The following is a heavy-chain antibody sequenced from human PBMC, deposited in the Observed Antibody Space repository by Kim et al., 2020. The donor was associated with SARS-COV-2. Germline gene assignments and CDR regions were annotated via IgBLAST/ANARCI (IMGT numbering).Heavy chain of an antibody. D-gene: IGHD2-2*01. CDR3: ARRPSWGIVVVPTGPFDY. Sequence: KSRVTISVDTSKNQFSLKLSSVTAAATAVYYCARRPSWGIVVVPTGPFDYWGQGTLVTVSS. J-gene: IGHJ4*02. V-gene: IGHV4-39*01.